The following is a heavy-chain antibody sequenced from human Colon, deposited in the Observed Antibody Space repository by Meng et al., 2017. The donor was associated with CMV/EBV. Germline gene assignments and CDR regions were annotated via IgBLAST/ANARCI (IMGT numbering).Heavy chain of an antibody. CDR2: VAHSANM. CDR3: ARGQDSAKVHH. J-gene: IGHJ1*01. Sequence: QLQVQRSGQGLVKPSETLSLTCTLSGASISSFSYWNWIRQPPGKGLEWIASVAHSANMYYNTSLQSRVTMSFDTSKNQFSLRLYSVTAADTAVYYCARGQDSAKVHHWGQGSLVTVSS. CDR1: GASISSFSY. V-gene: IGHV4-39*07. D-gene: IGHD1-26*01.